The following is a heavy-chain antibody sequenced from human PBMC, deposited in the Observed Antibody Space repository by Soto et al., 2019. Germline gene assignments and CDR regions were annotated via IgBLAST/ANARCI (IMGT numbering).Heavy chain of an antibody. D-gene: IGHD5-12*01. Sequence: SETLSLTCTVSGASISSGDYFWSWIRQSPGNGLQWIGYIYDSVSSYYNPSLKSRVTMSVDTSKNQFSLKLSSVTAADTAVYYCAREKGYISGPKNFDYWGQGTLVTVSS. CDR1: GASISSGDYF. V-gene: IGHV4-30-4*01. CDR3: AREKGYISGPKNFDY. J-gene: IGHJ4*02. CDR2: IYDSVSS.